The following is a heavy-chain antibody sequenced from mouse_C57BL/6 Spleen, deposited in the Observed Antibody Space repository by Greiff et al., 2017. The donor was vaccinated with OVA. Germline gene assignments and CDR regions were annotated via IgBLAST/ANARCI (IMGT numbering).Heavy chain of an antibody. J-gene: IGHJ3*01. CDR1: GYTFTDYE. D-gene: IGHD2-4*01. Sequence: QVQLQQSGAELVRPGASVTLSCKASGYTFTDYEMHWVKQTPVHGLEWIGAIDPETGGTAYNQKFKGKAILTADKSSSTAYMELRSLTSEDSAVYYCTRAEDYEYVAYWGQGTLVTFSA. CDR2: IDPETGGT. V-gene: IGHV1-15*01. CDR3: TRAEDYEYVAY.